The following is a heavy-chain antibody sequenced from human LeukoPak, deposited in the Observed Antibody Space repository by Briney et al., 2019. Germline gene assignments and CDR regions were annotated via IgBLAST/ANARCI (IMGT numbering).Heavy chain of an antibody. V-gene: IGHV3-74*01. CDR3: ARGERSGYYYA. Sequence: GGSLRLSCAASGFTFSSYWMHWVRQAPGKGLVWVSRINSDGSSTSYADSVKGRFTISRDNAKNTLYLQTNSLRAEDTAVYYCARGERSGYYYAWGQGTLVTVSS. CDR1: GFTFSSYW. CDR2: INSDGSST. J-gene: IGHJ5*02. D-gene: IGHD3-22*01.